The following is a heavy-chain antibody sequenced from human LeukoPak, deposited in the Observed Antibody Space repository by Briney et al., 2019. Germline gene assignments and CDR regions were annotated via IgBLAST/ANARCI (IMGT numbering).Heavy chain of an antibody. CDR3: ARAGSCSGGSCYSRWFDP. J-gene: IGHJ5*02. CDR2: INPHNGNT. V-gene: IGHV1-18*01. D-gene: IGHD2-15*01. Sequence: ASVKVSCKASGYTFTSYGISWVRQAPGQGLEWMGWINPHNGNTSYEQSFQDRLTMTTDTSTSTAYMDLGSLRSDDTAVYYCARAGSCSGGSCYSRWFDPWGQGTLVTVSS. CDR1: GYTFTSYG.